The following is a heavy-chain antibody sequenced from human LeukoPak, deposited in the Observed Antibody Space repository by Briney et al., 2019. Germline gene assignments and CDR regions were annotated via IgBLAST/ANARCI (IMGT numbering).Heavy chain of an antibody. CDR1: GDSISSRSYY. V-gene: IGHV4-39*01. CDR3: ARLSYSSSWSTFDY. J-gene: IGHJ4*02. D-gene: IGHD6-13*01. CDR2: IYHSGST. Sequence: SETLSLTCTVSGDSISSRSYYWGWIRQPPGKGLEWIGRIYHSGSTYHNPSLKSRVTISVDTSKNQFSLKLSSVTAADTAVYYCARLSYSSSWSTFDYWGQGTLVTVSS.